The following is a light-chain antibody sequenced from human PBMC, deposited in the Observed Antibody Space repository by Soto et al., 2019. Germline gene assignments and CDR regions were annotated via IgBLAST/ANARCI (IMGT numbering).Light chain of an antibody. CDR2: EDS. Sequence: SYELTQPPSVSVAPGQTARITCGGNNIGSKSVHWYQQKPGQAPVLVVYEDSDRPSGIPERFSGSNSGNTATLTISRVEAGYEADYYCQVWDSSSDHVVFGGGTKLTVL. CDR1: NIGSKS. V-gene: IGLV3-21*02. CDR3: QVWDSSSDHVV. J-gene: IGLJ2*01.